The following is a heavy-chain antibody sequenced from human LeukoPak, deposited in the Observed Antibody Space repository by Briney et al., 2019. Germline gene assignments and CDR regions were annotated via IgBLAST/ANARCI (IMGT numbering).Heavy chain of an antibody. Sequence: PGGSLRLSCAASGFTFSSYWMHWVRQAPGKGLVWVSRINSDGSSTSYADSVKGRFTISRDNAKNTLYLQMNSLRAEDTAVYYCARSGYQLLYFDYWGQGTLVTVSS. CDR1: GFTFSSYW. CDR3: ARSGYQLLYFDY. D-gene: IGHD2-2*01. V-gene: IGHV3-74*01. J-gene: IGHJ4*02. CDR2: INSDGSST.